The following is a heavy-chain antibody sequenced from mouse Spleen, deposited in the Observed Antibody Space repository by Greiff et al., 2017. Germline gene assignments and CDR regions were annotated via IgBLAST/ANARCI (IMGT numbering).Heavy chain of an antibody. J-gene: IGHJ2*01. CDR2: ISSGGSYT. CDR1: GFTFSSYA. D-gene: IGHD1-1*01. CDR3: AKTPSYYGSNYDYFDY. V-gene: IGHV5-9-1*01. Sequence: EVKLVESGGGLVKPGGSLKLSCAASGFTFSSYAMSWVRQTPEKRLEWVATISSGGSYTYYPDSVKGRFTISRDNAKNTLYLQMSSLRSEDTAMYYCAKTPSYYGSNYDYFDYWGQGTTLTVSS.